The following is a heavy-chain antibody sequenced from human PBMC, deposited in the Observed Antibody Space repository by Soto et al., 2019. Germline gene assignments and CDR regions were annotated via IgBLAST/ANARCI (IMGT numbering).Heavy chain of an antibody. V-gene: IGHV1-3*01. CDR3: AGSSSPEPYYYYGMDV. J-gene: IGHJ6*02. Sequence: QVQLVQSGAEVKKPGASVKVSCKASGYTFTSYAMHWVRQAPGQRLEWMGWINAGNGNPKYSQKFQGRVTITRDTSASTAYMELSSLRSEDTAVYYCAGSSSPEPYYYYGMDVWGQGTTVTASS. CDR2: INAGNGNP. CDR1: GYTFTSYA. D-gene: IGHD6-6*01.